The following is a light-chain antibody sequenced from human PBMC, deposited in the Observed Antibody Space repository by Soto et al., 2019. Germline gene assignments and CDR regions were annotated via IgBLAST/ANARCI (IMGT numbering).Light chain of an antibody. CDR3: AAWDDSLSGYV. CDR1: SSNIGGNA. CDR2: SNN. Sequence: QAVVTQPPSASGTPGQRVTISCSGSSSNIGGNAVNWYQQLAGTTPKLLIYSNNQRPSGVPDRFSGSKSGTSASLAISGLQSEDEADYYCAAWDDSLSGYVFGTGTKLTVL. V-gene: IGLV1-44*01. J-gene: IGLJ1*01.